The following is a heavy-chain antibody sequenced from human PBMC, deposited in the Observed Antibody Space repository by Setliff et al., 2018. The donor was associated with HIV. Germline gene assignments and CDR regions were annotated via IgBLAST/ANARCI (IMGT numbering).Heavy chain of an antibody. J-gene: IGHJ4*02. D-gene: IGHD3-10*01. V-gene: IGHV1-69*06. CDR3: ARGVGFGPFDY. CDR2: IIPYFGTT. Sequence: SVKASCKASGYTFTSYGISWVRQAPGQGLGWMGWIIPYFGTTEYEQKFQGRVTITADKSTSTAYMELSSLRSEDTAVYYCARGVGFGPFDYWGQGTLVTVSS. CDR1: GYTFTSYG.